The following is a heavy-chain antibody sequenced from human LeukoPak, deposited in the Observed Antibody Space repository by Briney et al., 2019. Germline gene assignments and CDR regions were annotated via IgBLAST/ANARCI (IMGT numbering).Heavy chain of an antibody. J-gene: IGHJ4*02. CDR2: ISADGSDT. CDR1: GFTFTNYA. Sequence: PGGSPRLSCAASGFTFTNYAMTWVRQAPGKGLEWVSAISADGSDTKYADSVKGRSTISRDNSKNTLFLQMNSLRVEDTAVYYCTKDWSAAYWGQGTLVTVSS. V-gene: IGHV3-23*01. D-gene: IGHD2-15*01. CDR3: TKDWSAAY.